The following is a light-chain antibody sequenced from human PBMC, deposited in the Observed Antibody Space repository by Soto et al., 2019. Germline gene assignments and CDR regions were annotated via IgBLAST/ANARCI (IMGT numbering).Light chain of an antibody. CDR2: GAS. CDR1: QSVSSN. CDR3: QQDDNWPWT. V-gene: IGKV3-15*01. Sequence: EIVMTQSPATLSVSPGDRATLSCRASQSVSSNLAWYQQKPGQAHRLLIYGASTRATGIPARFSGSGSGTEFTLTISSLQSEDFAVYYCQQDDNWPWTFGQGTKVEI. J-gene: IGKJ1*01.